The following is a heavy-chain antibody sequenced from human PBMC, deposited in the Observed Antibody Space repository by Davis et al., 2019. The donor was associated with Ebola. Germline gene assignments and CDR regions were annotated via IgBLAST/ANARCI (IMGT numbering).Heavy chain of an antibody. Sequence: HTGGSLRLSCAASGFTFSSYWMHWVRQAPGKGLVWVSRINSDGSSTSYADSVKGRFTISRDNAKNTLYLQMNSLRAEDTAAYYCARVGYCSGGSCFYYYYYGMDVWGQGTTVTVSS. CDR2: INSDGSST. CDR3: ARVGYCSGGSCFYYYYYGMDV. V-gene: IGHV3-74*01. J-gene: IGHJ6*02. D-gene: IGHD2-15*01. CDR1: GFTFSSYW.